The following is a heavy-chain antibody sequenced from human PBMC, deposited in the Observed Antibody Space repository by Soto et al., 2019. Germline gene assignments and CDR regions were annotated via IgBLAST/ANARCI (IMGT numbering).Heavy chain of an antibody. J-gene: IGHJ6*02. CDR1: GGTFSIYA. CDR3: ARPPTTVTTHYYGMDV. V-gene: IGHV1-69*13. CDR2: IIPIFGTA. D-gene: IGHD4-17*01. Sequence: SVKVSCKASGGTFSIYAIIWVRQAPGQGLEWMGGIIPIFGTANYAQKFQGRVTITADESTSTAYMELSSLRSEDTAVYYCARPPTTVTTHYYGMDVWGQGTTVTVSS.